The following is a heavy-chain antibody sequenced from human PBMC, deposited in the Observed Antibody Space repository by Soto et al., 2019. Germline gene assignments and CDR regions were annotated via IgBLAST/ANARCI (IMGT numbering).Heavy chain of an antibody. Sequence: PSRTLSLTWAISGDIVSSNSAALNWVSQSPSRGLEWLGRTYYRSKWNNDYAVSVKRRITINPDTSKNQFSLQLNSVTPEDTAVYYCARGKAAATIYWGQGTLVTVSS. V-gene: IGHV6-1*01. CDR3: ARGKAAATIY. J-gene: IGHJ4*02. CDR1: GDIVSSNSAA. CDR2: TYYRSKWNN. D-gene: IGHD2-15*01.